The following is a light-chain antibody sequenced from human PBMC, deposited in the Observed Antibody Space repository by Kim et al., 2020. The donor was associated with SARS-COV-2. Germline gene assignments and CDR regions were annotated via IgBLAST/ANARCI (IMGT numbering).Light chain of an antibody. CDR1: SNNVGNQG. V-gene: IGLV10-54*01. J-gene: IGLJ3*02. CDR2: RHN. Sequence: HTAILTCTGNSNNVGNQGAAWLHQHQGPPPKLLFYRHNNRPSAISERLSASRSGNTAFLTITGLQPEDEADYYCSAWDSSLSAQVFGGGTKLTVL. CDR3: SAWDSSLSAQV.